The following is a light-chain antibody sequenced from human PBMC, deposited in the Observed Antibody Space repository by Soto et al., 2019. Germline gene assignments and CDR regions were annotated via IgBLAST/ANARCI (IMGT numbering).Light chain of an antibody. CDR1: SNNY. Sequence: QSALTQPPSASGSLGQSVTISCTGFSNNYVSWYQQHPGKAPKLMIYEVTKRPSGVPDRFSGSKSSDTASLTVSGLQAEDEADYYCNSYAGNNNVLFGGGTKVTVL. CDR2: EVT. J-gene: IGLJ2*01. CDR3: NSYAGNNNVL. V-gene: IGLV2-8*01.